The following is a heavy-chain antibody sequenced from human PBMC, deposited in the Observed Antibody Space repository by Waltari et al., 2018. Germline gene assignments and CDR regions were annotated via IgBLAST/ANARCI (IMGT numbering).Heavy chain of an antibody. CDR2: IYSSGST. CDR1: GGSIRSYY. Sequence: QVQLQESGPGLVKSSETLSLTCTISGGSIRSYYWSWIRQPAGKGLEWIGRIYSSGSTNYSPFLDSRVSMSIDTSTNQFSLKLKSETAADTAIYYCTRERRQLELVASFDVWGHGTKVSVSS. D-gene: IGHD1-1*01. CDR3: TRERRQLELVASFDV. J-gene: IGHJ3*01. V-gene: IGHV4-4*07.